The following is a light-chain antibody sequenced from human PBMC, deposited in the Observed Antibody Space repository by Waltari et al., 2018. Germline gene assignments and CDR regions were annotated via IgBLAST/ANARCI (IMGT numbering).Light chain of an antibody. CDR1: SSNIGSNY. J-gene: IGLJ2*01. CDR2: TNK. V-gene: IGLV1-47*02. Sequence: QSVLTQPPSASGTPGQRVTISCSGSSSNIGSNYVYWYQQLPGTAPKLLIYTNKQRPSGVPDRFSDSKSGTSASLVISGLRSEDEADYYCAAWDDSLSAMVFGGGTKLTVL. CDR3: AAWDDSLSAMV.